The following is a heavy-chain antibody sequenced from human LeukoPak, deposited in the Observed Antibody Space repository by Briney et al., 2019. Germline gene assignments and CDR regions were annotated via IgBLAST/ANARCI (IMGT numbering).Heavy chain of an antibody. Sequence: SETLSLICTVSDKSISNYYWSWIRQPAGKGLEWIGRIYISGSTNYNSSLQSRVTMSVDTSKNQFSLKLSSVTAADTAVYYCARALNPLPGTYYFDYWGQGTLVTVSS. CDR2: IYISGST. D-gene: IGHD2-15*01. J-gene: IGHJ4*02. CDR1: DKSISNYY. CDR3: ARALNPLPGTYYFDY. V-gene: IGHV4-4*07.